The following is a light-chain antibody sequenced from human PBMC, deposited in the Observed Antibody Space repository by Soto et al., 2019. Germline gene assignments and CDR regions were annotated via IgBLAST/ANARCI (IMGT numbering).Light chain of an antibody. Sequence: DIQMTQSPSSLSASVGDRVTITCRTSQSIANYLNWYQQKPGKAPNLLIYAAFSLQSGVPSRFSGSGSGTEFTLTISSLQPDDFATYYCQQYNSYPWTFGQGTKVEIK. CDR3: QQYNSYPWT. CDR2: AAF. V-gene: IGKV1-39*01. J-gene: IGKJ1*01. CDR1: QSIANY.